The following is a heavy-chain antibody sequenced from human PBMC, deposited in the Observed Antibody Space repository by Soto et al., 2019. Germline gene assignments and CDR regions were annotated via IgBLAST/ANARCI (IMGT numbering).Heavy chain of an antibody. D-gene: IGHD3-10*01. CDR3: ARDWGGLGY. CDR1: GSTFSNYW. CDR2: IIKDGSEK. V-gene: IGHV3-7*03. Sequence: PGGSLRLSCAASGSTFSNYWMTWVRQAPGKGLEWVANIIKDGSEKSYVDSVKGRFTISRDNAKNSLYLEINSLRVEDTAVYYCARDWGGLGYWGQGTLVTVSS. J-gene: IGHJ4*02.